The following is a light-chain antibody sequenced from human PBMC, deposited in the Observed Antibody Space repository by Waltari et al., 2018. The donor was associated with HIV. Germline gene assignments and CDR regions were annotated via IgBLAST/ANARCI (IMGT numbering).Light chain of an antibody. CDR3: AAWDNSLSVLVV. CDR2: RNN. J-gene: IGLJ2*01. CDR1: SSKIGSNY. Sequence: QSVLTQTPSASGTPGQRVTISCSGSSSKIGSNYVYWYPQIPGTGPKLLIYRNNQRPSGVPDRFSGSKSGTSASLAISGLRSEDEADYYCAAWDNSLSVLVVFGGGTKLTVL. V-gene: IGLV1-47*01.